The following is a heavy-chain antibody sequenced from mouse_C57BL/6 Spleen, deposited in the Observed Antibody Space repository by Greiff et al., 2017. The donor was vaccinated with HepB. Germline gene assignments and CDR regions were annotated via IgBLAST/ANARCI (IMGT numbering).Heavy chain of an antibody. D-gene: IGHD1-1*01. CDR1: GYTFTSYW. CDR2: IYPGSGST. V-gene: IGHV1-55*01. J-gene: IGHJ4*01. CDR3: ARYHYGSSFYYAMDY. Sequence: QVQLKESGAELVKPGASVKMSCKASGYTFTSYWITWVKQRPGQGLEWIGDIYPGSGSTNYNEKFKSKATLTVDTSSSTAYMQLSSLTSEDSAVYYCARYHYGSSFYYAMDYWGQGTSVTVSS.